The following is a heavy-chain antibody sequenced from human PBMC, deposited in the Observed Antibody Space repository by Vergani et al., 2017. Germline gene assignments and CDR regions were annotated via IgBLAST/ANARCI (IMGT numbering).Heavy chain of an antibody. CDR3: ARDRGWDDIVVVVADNWFDP. Sequence: VQLVQSGAEVKKPGSSVKVSCKASGGTFSSYAISWVRQAPGQGLEWMGGIIPIFGTANYAQKFQGRVTITADESTSTAYMELSSLRSEDTAVYYCARDRGWDDIVVVVADNWFDPWGQGTLVTVSS. CDR1: GGTFSSYA. J-gene: IGHJ5*02. V-gene: IGHV1-69*01. CDR2: IIPIFGTA. D-gene: IGHD2-15*01.